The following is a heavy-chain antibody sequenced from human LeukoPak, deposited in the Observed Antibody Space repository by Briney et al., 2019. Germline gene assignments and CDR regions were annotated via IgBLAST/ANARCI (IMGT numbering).Heavy chain of an antibody. V-gene: IGHV1-69*05. CDR1: GGTFSSYA. CDR2: IIPIFGTA. CDR3: ARDSFIIAAAGHFDY. D-gene: IGHD6-13*01. Sequence: GASVKVSCKASGGTFSSYAISWVRQAPGQGLEWMGRIIPIFGTANYAQKFQGRVTITTDESTSTAYMELSSPRSEDTAVYYCARDSFIIAAAGHFDYWGQGTLVTVSS. J-gene: IGHJ4*02.